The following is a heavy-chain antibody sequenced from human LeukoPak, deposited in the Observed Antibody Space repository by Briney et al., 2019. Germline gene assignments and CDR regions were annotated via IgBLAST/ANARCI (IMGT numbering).Heavy chain of an antibody. V-gene: IGHV3-21*01. J-gene: IGHJ6*03. CDR3: ARDFQSGIAVAGTPYYYYYYMDV. D-gene: IGHD6-19*01. CDR1: GFTFSSYW. CDR2: ISSSSSYI. Sequence: GGSLRLSCAASGFTFSSYWMNWVRQAPGKGLEWVSSISSSSSYIYYADSVKGRFTISRDNAKNSLYLQMNSLRAEDTAVYYCARDFQSGIAVAGTPYYYYYYMDVWGKGTTVTVSS.